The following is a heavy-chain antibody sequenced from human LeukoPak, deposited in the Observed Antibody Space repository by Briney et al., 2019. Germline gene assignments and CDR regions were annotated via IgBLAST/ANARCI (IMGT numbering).Heavy chain of an antibody. D-gene: IGHD3-10*01. Sequence: GGSLRLSCAASGFTFDDYGMSWVRHVPGKGLEWVSGINWNGGSTGYADSVKGQFTISRDNAKNSLYLQMNSLRAEDTALYYCARVRGVSARSFDYWGQGTLVTVSS. CDR2: INWNGGST. CDR3: ARVRGVSARSFDY. V-gene: IGHV3-20*04. J-gene: IGHJ4*02. CDR1: GFTFDDYG.